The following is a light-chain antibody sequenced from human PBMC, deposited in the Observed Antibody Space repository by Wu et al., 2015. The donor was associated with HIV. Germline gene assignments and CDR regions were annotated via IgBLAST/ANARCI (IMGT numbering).Light chain of an antibody. CDR3: QQYDDVPRT. CDR2: DAS. J-gene: IGKJ3*01. V-gene: IGKV1-33*01. Sequence: IQLTQSPSSLSASVGDRVTITCRASQDISNYLNWYQQKPGEAPKLLIYDASNLEKGVPSRFTGGGSGTHFTFTISSLQPEDIATYYCQQYDDVPRTFGPGTRVDMK. CDR1: QDISNY.